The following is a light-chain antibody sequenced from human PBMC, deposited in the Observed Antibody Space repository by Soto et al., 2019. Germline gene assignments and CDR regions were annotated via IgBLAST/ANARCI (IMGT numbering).Light chain of an antibody. CDR1: QSINSNY. CDR3: QQHGSSPIT. Sequence: EIVLTQSPGTLSLSPGERATLSCRASQSINSNYLAWYQQKPGQAPRLLIYGASTRATGIPARFSGSGSGTDFTLTISRLEPEDFAVYYCQQHGSSPITFGQGTRLEIK. J-gene: IGKJ5*01. CDR2: GAS. V-gene: IGKV3-20*01.